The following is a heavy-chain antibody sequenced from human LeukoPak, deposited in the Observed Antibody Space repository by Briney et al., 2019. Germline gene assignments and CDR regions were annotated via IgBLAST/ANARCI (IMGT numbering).Heavy chain of an antibody. Sequence: GGSLRLSCAASGFTLSSYAMSCVRQAPGRGLEWVSAISGSGGSTYYADSVRGRFTISRENSKNTLYLQMNSLRAEDTAVYYCAKDLGYCSSTSCYRNYFDYWGQGTLVTVSS. CDR1: GFTLSSYA. D-gene: IGHD2-2*01. CDR2: ISGSGGST. CDR3: AKDLGYCSSTSCYRNYFDY. V-gene: IGHV3-23*01. J-gene: IGHJ4*02.